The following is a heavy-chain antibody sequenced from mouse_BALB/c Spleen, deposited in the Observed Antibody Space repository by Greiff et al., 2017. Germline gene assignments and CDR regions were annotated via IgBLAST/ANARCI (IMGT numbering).Heavy chain of an antibody. D-gene: IGHD3-3*01. CDR1: GYSITSDYA. V-gene: IGHV3-2*02. CDR3: ARRGDPYYFDY. CDR2: ISYSGST. Sequence: EVKLVESGPGLVKPSQSLSLTCTVTGYSITSDYAWNWIRQFPGNKLEWMGYISYSGSTSYNPSLKSRISITRDTSKNQFFLQLNSVTTEDTATYYCARRGDPYYFDYWGQGTTLTVSS. J-gene: IGHJ2*01.